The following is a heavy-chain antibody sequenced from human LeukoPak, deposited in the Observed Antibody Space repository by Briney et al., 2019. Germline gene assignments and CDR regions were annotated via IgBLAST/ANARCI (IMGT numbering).Heavy chain of an antibody. J-gene: IGHJ4*02. D-gene: IGHD7-27*01. CDR2: INHSGST. CDR1: GGSLSGYY. CDR3: ARVGTDY. Sequence: SETLSLTCAVYGGSLSGYYWSWIRQPPGKGLEWIGEINHSGSTNYNPSLKSRVTISVDTSKNQFSLKLSSVTAADTAVYYCARVGTDYWGQGTLVTVSS. V-gene: IGHV4-34*01.